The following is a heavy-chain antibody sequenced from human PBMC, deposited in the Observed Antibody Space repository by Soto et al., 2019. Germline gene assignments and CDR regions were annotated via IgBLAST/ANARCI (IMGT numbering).Heavy chain of an antibody. V-gene: IGHV3-33*01. CDR2: IWYDGSNK. CDR1: GSIFSGYG. J-gene: IGHJ4*02. D-gene: IGHD1-7*01. Sequence: QEHLVQSGGGVVQPGRSLRLSCAASGSIFSGYGMHWVRQAPGKGLEWVAVIWYDGSNKYYADSVKGRFTISRDNSKNMLYLQMDILRDEDTAVYYCTRDGIGGTVFRGFCDYWGQGTLVTVSS. CDR3: TRDGIGGTVFRGFCDY.